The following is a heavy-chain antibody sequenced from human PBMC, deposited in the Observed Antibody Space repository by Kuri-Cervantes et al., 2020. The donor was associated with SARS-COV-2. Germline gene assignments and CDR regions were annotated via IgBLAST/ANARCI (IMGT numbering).Heavy chain of an antibody. V-gene: IGHV1-24*01. J-gene: IGHJ5*01. Sequence: ASVKVSCKVSGYTLTELSMHWVRQAPGKGLEWMGGFDPEDGETIYAQKFQGRVTMTEDTSTDTAYMELSSLRSEDTAVYYCATAPGLPSGSINWFDSWGQGTLVTVSS. D-gene: IGHD3-10*01. CDR1: GYTLTELS. CDR3: ATAPGLPSGSINWFDS. CDR2: FDPEDGET.